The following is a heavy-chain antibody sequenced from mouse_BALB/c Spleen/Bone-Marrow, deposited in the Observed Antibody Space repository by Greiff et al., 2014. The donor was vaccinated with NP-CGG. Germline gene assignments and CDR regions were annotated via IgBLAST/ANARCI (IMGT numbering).Heavy chain of an antibody. Sequence: VQLKESGPDLVKPSQSLSLTCTVTGYSITSYYSWHWIRQFPGKKLEWMGYIHYSGITVYNPSLKSRISITRDTSNNQFFLQLNSVTTEDTATYYCARFAGTPYTMDYWGQGTSVTVSS. V-gene: IGHV3-1*02. CDR3: ARFAGTPYTMDY. D-gene: IGHD4-1*01. J-gene: IGHJ4*01. CDR1: GYSITSYYS. CDR2: IHYSGIT.